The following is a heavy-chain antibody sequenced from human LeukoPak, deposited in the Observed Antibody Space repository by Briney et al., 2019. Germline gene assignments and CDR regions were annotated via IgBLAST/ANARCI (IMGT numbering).Heavy chain of an antibody. D-gene: IGHD3-10*01. CDR1: GFTFSTFT. Sequence: GGSLRLFCAASGFTFSTFTMNWVRHAPGKGLEWISYIDDSSGTIYHADSVKGRFTISRDNAKNTLYLQMNSLRAEDTAVYYCAKPTYYYGSGSYYSFYYGMDVWGQGTTVTVSS. CDR2: IDDSSGTI. J-gene: IGHJ6*02. V-gene: IGHV3-48*01. CDR3: AKPTYYYGSGSYYSFYYGMDV.